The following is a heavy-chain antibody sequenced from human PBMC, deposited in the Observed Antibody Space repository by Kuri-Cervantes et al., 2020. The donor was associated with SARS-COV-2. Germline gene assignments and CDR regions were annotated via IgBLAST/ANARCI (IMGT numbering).Heavy chain of an antibody. J-gene: IGHJ4*02. V-gene: IGHV4-34*01. CDR2: INHSGST. D-gene: IGHD3-10*01. CDR1: GGSFRGYY. CDR3: ARAGEWFDY. Sequence: SQTLSLTCAVYGGSFRGYYWSWIRQPPGKGLEWIGEINHSGSTNYNPSLKSRVTISVDTSKNQFSLKLSSVTAADTAVYYCARAGEWFDYWGQGTLVTVSS.